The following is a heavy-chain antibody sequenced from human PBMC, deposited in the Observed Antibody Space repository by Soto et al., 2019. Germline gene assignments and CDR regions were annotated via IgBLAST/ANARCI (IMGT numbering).Heavy chain of an antibody. J-gene: IGHJ4*02. CDR3: AKFKVSTTYFDY. CDR2: ISGSAVST. CDR1: GFTFSTYS. V-gene: IGHV3-23*01. Sequence: GGSLRLSCAASGFTFSTYSMNWVRQAPGKGLEWVSAISGSAVSTYYAASVKGRFSISRDNSKNTLYLQMNSLRAEDTAVYYWAKFKVSTTYFDYWGQGALVTVS. D-gene: IGHD5-12*01.